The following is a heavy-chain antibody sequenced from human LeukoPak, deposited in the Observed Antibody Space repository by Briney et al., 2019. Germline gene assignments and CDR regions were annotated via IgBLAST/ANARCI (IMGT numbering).Heavy chain of an antibody. D-gene: IGHD3-10*01. Sequence: PGGSLRLSCAASGFTVSSNYMSWVRQAPGKGLEWVSVIYSGGSTYYADSVKGRFTISRDNSKNTLYLQMSSLRAEDTAVYYCARGRLWFGELSNMGGLYFGYWGQGTLVTVSS. CDR3: ARGRLWFGELSNMGGLYFGY. J-gene: IGHJ4*02. CDR2: IYSGGST. CDR1: GFTVSSNY. V-gene: IGHV3-53*01.